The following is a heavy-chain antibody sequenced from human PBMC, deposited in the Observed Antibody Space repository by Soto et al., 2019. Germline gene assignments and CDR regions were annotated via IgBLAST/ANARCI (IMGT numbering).Heavy chain of an antibody. J-gene: IGHJ5*02. D-gene: IGHD1-26*01. CDR3: AREIVGDQVQHSIPSELDP. CDR2: IKQDGTEK. V-gene: IGHV3-7*01. Sequence: GGSLRLSCAASGFTFSRNWMSWVRQAPGKGLEWVANIKQDGTEKYYVDSVKGRFTISRDNAKNSLYLQMNSLRAEDTAVYYCAREIVGDQVQHSIPSELDPWGQGTLVTVSS. CDR1: GFTFSRNW.